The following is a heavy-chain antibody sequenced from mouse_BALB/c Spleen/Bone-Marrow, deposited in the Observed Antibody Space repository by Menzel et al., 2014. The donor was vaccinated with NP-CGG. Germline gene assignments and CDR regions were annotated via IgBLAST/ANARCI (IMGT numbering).Heavy chain of an antibody. CDR2: INPYNDGT. CDR1: GYTFTSYI. J-gene: IGHJ2*01. V-gene: IGHV1-14*01. Sequence: EVKLQESGPELVKPGASVKMSCKASGYTFTSYILHWVKQKPGQGLEWIGYINPYNDGTKYNEKFKGKATLTSDKFSSATYMELSSLTSEDSAVYYCARGRGHYFDYWGQGTTLTVSS. CDR3: ARGRGHYFDY.